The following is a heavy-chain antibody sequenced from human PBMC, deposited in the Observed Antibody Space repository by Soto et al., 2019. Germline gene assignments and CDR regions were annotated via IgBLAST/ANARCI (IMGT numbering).Heavy chain of an antibody. V-gene: IGHV1-18*01. Sequence: QVQLVQSGAEVKKPGASVKVSCKASGYTFTSYGISWVRQAPGQGLEWMGWISAYNGNTNYAQKLQGRVTMTTDTSASTAYMELRSLRSDDTAVYYCAGSLYSGSLRTGWFDPWGQGTLVTVSS. D-gene: IGHD1-26*01. CDR2: ISAYNGNT. CDR1: GYTFTSYG. CDR3: AGSLYSGSLRTGWFDP. J-gene: IGHJ5*02.